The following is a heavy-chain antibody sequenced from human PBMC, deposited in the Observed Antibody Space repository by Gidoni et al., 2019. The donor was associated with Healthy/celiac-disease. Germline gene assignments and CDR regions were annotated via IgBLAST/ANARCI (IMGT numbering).Heavy chain of an antibody. D-gene: IGHD4-4*01. Sequence: QVTLRESGPALVKPTQTLTLTCTFSGFSLSTSGMCVSWIRQPPGKALEWLARIDWDDDKYYSTSLKTRLTISKDTSKNQVVLTMTNMDPVDTATYYCARIQEDDYSSPFDYWGQGTLVTVSS. J-gene: IGHJ4*02. CDR1: GFSLSTSGMC. CDR2: IDWDDDK. CDR3: ARIQEDDYSSPFDY. V-gene: IGHV2-70*15.